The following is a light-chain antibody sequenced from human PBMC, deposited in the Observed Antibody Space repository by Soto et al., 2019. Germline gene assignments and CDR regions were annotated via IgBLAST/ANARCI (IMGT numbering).Light chain of an antibody. V-gene: IGKV1-27*01. CDR1: QGISTY. CDR3: QKYNSVSLT. J-gene: IGKJ4*01. Sequence: DIEMTQSPSSLSASVGDRVTITCRASQGISTYLAWYQQKPAKVPKLLISAASTLQSGVPSRFSRSGSGTDFTLTIGSLQPEDVATYYCQKYNSVSLTFGGGTKVEIK. CDR2: AAS.